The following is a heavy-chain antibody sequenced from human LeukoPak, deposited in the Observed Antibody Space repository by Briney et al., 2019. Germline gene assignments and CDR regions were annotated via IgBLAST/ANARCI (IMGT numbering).Heavy chain of an antibody. V-gene: IGHV3-21*01. D-gene: IGHD3-10*01. CDR3: ARVFGGYYYYMDV. J-gene: IGHJ6*03. CDR2: ISSSSSYI. Sequence: GGSLRLSCAASGFTFSSYSMNWVRQAPGKGLEWVSSISSSSSYIYYADSVKGRFTISRDNAKNSLYLQMNSLRAEDTAVYYCARVFGGYYYYMDVWGKGTTVTISS. CDR1: GFTFSSYS.